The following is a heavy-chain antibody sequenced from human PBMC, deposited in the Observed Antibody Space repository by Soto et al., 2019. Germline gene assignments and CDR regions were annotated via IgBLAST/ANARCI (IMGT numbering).Heavy chain of an antibody. CDR3: AREKKESAVAGIYSYYGMDV. CDR1: GDSVSSNSAA. J-gene: IGHJ6*02. V-gene: IGHV6-1*01. Sequence: SQTLSLTCAISGDSVSSNSAAWNWIRQSPSRGLEWLGRTYYRSKWYNDYAVSVKSRITINPDTSKNQFSLQLNSVTPEDTAVYYCAREKKESAVAGIYSYYGMDVWGQETTVTVSS. CDR2: TYYRSKWYN. D-gene: IGHD6-19*01.